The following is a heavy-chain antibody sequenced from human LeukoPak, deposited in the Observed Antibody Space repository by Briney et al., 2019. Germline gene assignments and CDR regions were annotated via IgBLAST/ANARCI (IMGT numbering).Heavy chain of an antibody. D-gene: IGHD3-3*01. Sequence: SETLSLTCTVSGGSISSSSYYWGWIRQPPGKGLEWIGSIYYSGSTYYNPSLKSRVTISVDTSKNQFSLKLSSVTAADTAVYYCARVSDFWSGYLYFDYWGQGTLVTVSS. J-gene: IGHJ4*02. V-gene: IGHV4-39*07. CDR1: GGSISSSSYY. CDR3: ARVSDFWSGYLYFDY. CDR2: IYYSGST.